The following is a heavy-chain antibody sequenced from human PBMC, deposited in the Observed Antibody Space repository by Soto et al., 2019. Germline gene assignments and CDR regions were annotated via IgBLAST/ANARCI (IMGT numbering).Heavy chain of an antibody. Sequence: EVQLVESGGGLVKPGGSLRLSCAASGFTFSNAWMSWVRQAPGKGPEWVGHIKSKTDGGTRDYAAPVKGRFTISRDDSKNTLYLQMNSLKIEDTAVYYCTTLITPGFDPWGQGTLVTVSS. V-gene: IGHV3-15*01. D-gene: IGHD3-16*01. CDR1: GFTFSNAW. J-gene: IGHJ5*02. CDR3: TTLITPGFDP. CDR2: IKSKTDGGTR.